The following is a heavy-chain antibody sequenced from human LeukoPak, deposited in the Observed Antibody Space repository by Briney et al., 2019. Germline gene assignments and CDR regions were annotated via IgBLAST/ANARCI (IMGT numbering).Heavy chain of an antibody. D-gene: IGHD6-13*01. CDR3: VKLYTSRWYNDY. V-gene: IGHV3-23*01. CDR2: LSNIGSST. CDR1: GFTFSSYA. Sequence: PGGSLRLSCALSGFTFSSYAMSWVRQAPGKGLEWVSALSNIGSSTSYADSVKGRFTISTNNSKNTLYLSVNSAEAEDTAVYYCVKLYTSRWYNDYWGQGTLVTVSS. J-gene: IGHJ4*02.